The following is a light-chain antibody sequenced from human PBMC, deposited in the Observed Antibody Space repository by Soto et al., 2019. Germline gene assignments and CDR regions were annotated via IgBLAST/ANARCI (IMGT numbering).Light chain of an antibody. CDR1: QSVSSN. CDR2: GAP. J-gene: IGKJ1*01. CDR3: QQYHNWWT. V-gene: IGKV3-15*01. Sequence: IKMAQSPATLSFSPGEIATLSCRASQSVSSNLVWYQQKPGQAPRLLIYGAPTRVTGIPARFSGSGSGTEFTLTISSLQSEDFAVYYCQQYHNWWTFGQGGKVDIK.